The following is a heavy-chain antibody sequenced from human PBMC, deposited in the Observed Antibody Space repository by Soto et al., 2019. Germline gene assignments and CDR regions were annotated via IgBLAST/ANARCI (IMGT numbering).Heavy chain of an antibody. CDR1: GFTFYNYA. V-gene: IGHV3-23*01. Sequence: EVQLLESGGGLVRPGGSLRLSCAASGFTFYNYAMNWVRQAPGKGLEWVSTISGGGDGTYYADSVKCRFTISRDNSRNKVYLQMNSLRAEDTAVYYCAKKGLGSLATYCTTGDCHYAFDVWGQGTLVTVSS. CDR3: AKKGLGSLATYCTTGDCHYAFDV. CDR2: ISGGGDGT. J-gene: IGHJ3*01. D-gene: IGHD2-8*01.